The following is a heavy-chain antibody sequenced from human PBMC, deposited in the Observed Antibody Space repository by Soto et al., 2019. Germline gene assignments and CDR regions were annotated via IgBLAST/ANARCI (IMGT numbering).Heavy chain of an antibody. CDR3: ARGGTMIPDFYYYGMDV. CDR1: GFIFSSYA. CDR2: ISGSGTTA. D-gene: IGHD3-22*01. J-gene: IGHJ6*02. Sequence: GGSLRLSCAASGFIFSSYAMSWVRQAPGKGLEWVSAISGSGTTAYYADSVKGRFTISRDNSKNTLYLQMNSLRAEDTAVYYCARGGTMIPDFYYYGMDVWGQGTTVTVSS. V-gene: IGHV3-23*01.